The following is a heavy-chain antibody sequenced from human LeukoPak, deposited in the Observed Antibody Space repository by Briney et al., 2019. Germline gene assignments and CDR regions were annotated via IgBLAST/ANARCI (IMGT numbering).Heavy chain of an antibody. CDR1: GGSISSGSYY. D-gene: IGHD5-12*01. V-gene: IGHV4-61*09. J-gene: IGHJ4*02. CDR3: ARVKGYALDY. Sequence: PSQTLSLTCTVSGGSISSGSYYWSWIRQPAGKGLERIGHIYTSGSTNYNPSLKSRVTISVDTSKNQFSLKPSSVTAADTAVYYCARVKGYALDYWGQGTLVTVSS. CDR2: IYTSGST.